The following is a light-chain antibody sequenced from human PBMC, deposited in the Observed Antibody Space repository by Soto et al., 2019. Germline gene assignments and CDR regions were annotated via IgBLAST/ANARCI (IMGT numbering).Light chain of an antibody. V-gene: IGKV3-15*01. J-gene: IGKJ3*01. CDR3: QHYGSSSGT. Sequence: IVMTQSPAPLSVSPGERATLSCRASQTVSSNLAWYQQKPGQAPRLLIYGASTRATGIPARFSGSGSGTDCTLTISRLEPEDAAVYYCQHYGSSSGTLGPGTKVDIK. CDR2: GAS. CDR1: QTVSSN.